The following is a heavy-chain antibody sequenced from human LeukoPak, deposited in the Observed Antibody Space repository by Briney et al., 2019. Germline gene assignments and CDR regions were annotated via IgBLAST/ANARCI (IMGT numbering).Heavy chain of an antibody. CDR2: IYYSGST. CDR1: GGSISSYY. Sequence: PSETLSLTCTVSGGSISSYYWSWIRQPPGKGLEWIGYIYYSGSTNYNPSLKSRVTISVDTSKNQFSLKLSSVTAADTAVYYCAKAQIAFDWLGPIDYWGQGTPVTVSS. CDR3: AKAQIAFDWLGPIDY. J-gene: IGHJ4*02. V-gene: IGHV4-59*01. D-gene: IGHD3-9*01.